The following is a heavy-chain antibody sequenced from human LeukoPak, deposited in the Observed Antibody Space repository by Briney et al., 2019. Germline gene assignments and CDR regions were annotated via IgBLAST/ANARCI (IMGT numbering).Heavy chain of an antibody. Sequence: PGGSLRLSCAASGFTFSSYGMHWVRQAPGKGLEWVAFIRYDGSNKYYADSVKGRFTISRDNSKNTLYLQMNSLRAEDTAVYYCAKHVATVTHSFDYWGQGTLVTVSP. V-gene: IGHV3-30*02. CDR3: AKHVATVTHSFDY. CDR1: GFTFSSYG. J-gene: IGHJ4*02. CDR2: IRYDGSNK. D-gene: IGHD4-17*01.